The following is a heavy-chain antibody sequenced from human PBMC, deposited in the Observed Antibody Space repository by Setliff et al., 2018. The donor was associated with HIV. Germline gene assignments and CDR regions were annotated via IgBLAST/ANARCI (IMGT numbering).Heavy chain of an antibody. V-gene: IGHV1-2*02. CDR2: INPKNAGI. D-gene: IGHD6-19*01. CDR1: GYIFTDYY. CDR3: ARRFHETSGTDMDV. J-gene: IGHJ6*03. Sequence: ASVKVSCKASGYIFTDYYIHWVRQAPGQGLEWMGWINPKNAGIIVPQRFQGRVTMTRDTAISTVYIGLNRLTSDDTAIYYCARRFHETSGTDMDVRGKGTTVTVSS.